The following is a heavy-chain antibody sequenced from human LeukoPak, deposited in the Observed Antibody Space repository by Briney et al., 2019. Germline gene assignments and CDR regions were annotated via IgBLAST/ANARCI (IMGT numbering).Heavy chain of an antibody. Sequence: TGGSLRPSCAASGFTFSSYGMHWVRQAPGKGLEWVAFIRYDGSNKYYADSVKGRFTISRDNSKNTLYLQMNSLRAEDTAVYYCAKDPQYYYYYYMDVWGKGTTVTVSS. CDR1: GFTFSSYG. J-gene: IGHJ6*03. CDR3: AKDPQYYYYYYMDV. V-gene: IGHV3-30*02. CDR2: IRYDGSNK.